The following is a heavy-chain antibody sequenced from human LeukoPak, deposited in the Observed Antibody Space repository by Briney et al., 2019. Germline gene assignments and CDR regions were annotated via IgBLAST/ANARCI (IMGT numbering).Heavy chain of an antibody. CDR1: GFTFSSYG. CDR3: ARDRTLYSSAPGGDY. CDR2: IWYDGSNK. Sequence: GRSLRLSCAASGFTFSSYGMHWVRQAPGKGLEWVAVIWYDGSNKHYADSVKGRFTISRDNSKNTLYLQMNSLRAEDTAVYYCARDRTLYSSAPGGDYWGQGTLVTVSS. V-gene: IGHV3-33*01. D-gene: IGHD6-19*01. J-gene: IGHJ4*02.